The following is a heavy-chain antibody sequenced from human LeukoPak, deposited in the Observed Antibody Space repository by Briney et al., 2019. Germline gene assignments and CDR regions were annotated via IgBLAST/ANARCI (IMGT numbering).Heavy chain of an antibody. D-gene: IGHD6-13*01. J-gene: IGHJ4*02. V-gene: IGHV4-59*04. CDR1: GGSISTYF. CDR3: SMTEYSSSWKVPPVG. Sequence: SETLSLTCTVSGGSISTYFWSWIRQPPGKGLEWIGYIYYSGSTYYNPSLKSRVTISVDTSKNQFSLKLSSVTAADTAVYYCSMTEYSSSWKVPPVGWGQGPLVTVSS. CDR2: IYYSGST.